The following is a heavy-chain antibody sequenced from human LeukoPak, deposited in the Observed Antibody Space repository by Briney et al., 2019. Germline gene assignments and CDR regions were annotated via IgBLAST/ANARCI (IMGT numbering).Heavy chain of an antibody. V-gene: IGHV3-21*01. CDR3: ARAPYGSGLVDY. CDR2: ISSSSSYI. D-gene: IGHD3-10*01. CDR1: GFTFSSYS. Sequence: RGGSLRLSCVASGFTFSSYSMNWVRQAPGKGLEWVSSISSSSSYIYYADSVKGRFTISRDNAKNSLYLQMNSLRAEDTAVYYCARAPYGSGLVDYWGQGTLVTVSS. J-gene: IGHJ4*02.